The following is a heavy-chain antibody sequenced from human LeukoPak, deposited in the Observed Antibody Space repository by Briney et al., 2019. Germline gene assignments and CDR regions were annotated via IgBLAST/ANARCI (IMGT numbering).Heavy chain of an antibody. J-gene: IGHJ4*02. D-gene: IGHD2-15*01. CDR1: GFTFSSYS. CDR3: ARVGIVPYYFDY. V-gene: IGHV3-21*01. CDR2: ISSSSSYI. Sequence: GGSMRLSCAASGFTFSSYSMNWARQAPGKGLEWVSSISSSSSYIYYADSVEGRFTISRDNAKNSLYLQMNSLRAEDTAVYYCARVGIVPYYFDYWGQGTLVTVSS.